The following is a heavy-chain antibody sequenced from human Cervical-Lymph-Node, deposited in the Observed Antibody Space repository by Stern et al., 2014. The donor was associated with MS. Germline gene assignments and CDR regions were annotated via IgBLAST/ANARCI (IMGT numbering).Heavy chain of an antibody. CDR2: LSWNSGAI. CDR3: ARGDSVGDWYFDF. CDR1: GFTFGAYA. D-gene: IGHD2-21*02. J-gene: IGHJ4*02. Sequence: EVQLVESGGGLVQPGQSLRLSCAASGFTFGAYAMYWVRQVPGGGLGWVAGLSWNSGAIGYSDSVKGRFTISRDNAENSLYLQMDSLRAEDTALYYCARGDSVGDWYFDFWGQGTLVTVSS. V-gene: IGHV3-9*01.